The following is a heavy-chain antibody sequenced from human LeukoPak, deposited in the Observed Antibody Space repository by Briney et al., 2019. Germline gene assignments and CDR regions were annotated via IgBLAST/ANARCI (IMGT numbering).Heavy chain of an antibody. Sequence: SETLSLTCTVSGGSINSGDYYWSWIRQPPGKGLEWIGYIYYTGNTYYNPSLKSRVTISVDTSKNQFSLKPSSVTAADTAVYYCARELGGLLWFGELFYDAFDIWGQGTMVTVSS. D-gene: IGHD3-10*01. CDR3: ARELGGLLWFGELFYDAFDI. CDR1: GGSINSGDYY. V-gene: IGHV4-30-4*08. J-gene: IGHJ3*02. CDR2: IYYTGNT.